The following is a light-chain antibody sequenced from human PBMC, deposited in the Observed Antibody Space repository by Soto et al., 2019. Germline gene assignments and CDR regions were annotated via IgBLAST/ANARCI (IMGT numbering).Light chain of an antibody. J-gene: IGKJ5*01. CDR1: QSVSSN. V-gene: IGKV3-20*01. CDR2: GAS. Sequence: IVVSQSPATVSVTPGERATLSCRASQSVSSNLAWYQQKPGQAPRLLFYGASNRATAIPDRFGGSGFGTDFTLTITRLEPEDFAVYYCQQYGDSPQTFAQGTRLEI. CDR3: QQYGDSPQT.